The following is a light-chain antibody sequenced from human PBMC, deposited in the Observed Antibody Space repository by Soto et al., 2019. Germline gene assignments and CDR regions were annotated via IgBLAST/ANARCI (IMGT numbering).Light chain of an antibody. Sequence: EIVLTQSPGTLSLSPGEGATLSCRASQSVSSNYLAWYQQKPGQAPRLLIYRASSRATGIPDRFSGSGSGTDFTLTISRLEPEDFAVYYCQQYGTSRAFGQGTKVDIK. CDR3: QQYGTSRA. CDR1: QSVSSNY. J-gene: IGKJ1*01. V-gene: IGKV3-20*01. CDR2: RAS.